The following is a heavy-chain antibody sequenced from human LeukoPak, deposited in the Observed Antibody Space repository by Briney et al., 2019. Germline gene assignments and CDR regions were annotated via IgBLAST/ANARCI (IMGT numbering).Heavy chain of an antibody. V-gene: IGHV3-48*03. CDR2: ISSSGSTI. CDR3: PRGSSPFGGVITNFDY. Sequence: SLRLSCAASGFTFSSYEMNWVCQAPREGLGWVSYISSSGSTIYYADSVKGRFTISRDNAKNSLYLQMNSLRAEDTDVYYCPRGSSPFGGVITNFDYWGQGTLVTVSS. CDR1: GFTFSSYE. J-gene: IGHJ4*02. D-gene: IGHD3-16*02.